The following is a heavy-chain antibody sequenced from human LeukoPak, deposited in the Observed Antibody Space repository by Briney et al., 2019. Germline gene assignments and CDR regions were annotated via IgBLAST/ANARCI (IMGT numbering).Heavy chain of an antibody. CDR3: ARDPTSGADPIIYYYYGMDV. Sequence: PGGSLRLSCAASGFTFSSYRMNWVRQAPGKGLEWVSSISCSSSYIYYADSVKGRFTISRDNAKNSLYLQMNSLRAEDTAVYYCARDPTSGADPIIYYYYGMDVWGQGTTVTVSS. CDR2: ISCSSSYI. J-gene: IGHJ6*02. V-gene: IGHV3-21*01. CDR1: GFTFSSYR. D-gene: IGHD1-1*01.